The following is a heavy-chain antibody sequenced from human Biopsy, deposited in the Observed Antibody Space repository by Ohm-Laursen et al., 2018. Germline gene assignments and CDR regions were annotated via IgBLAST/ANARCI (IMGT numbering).Heavy chain of an antibody. V-gene: IGHV4-59*11. CDR2: VYNGGIT. Sequence: QTLSLTCSVSGGSIISHYWTWIRQPPGKGLEWIGHVYNGGITNYNPSLKSRVTISKDTSKNQFSLQVNSVTAADTAVYYCARTPRDSFWSGSYKRGLWFDPWGQGTLVIVSS. J-gene: IGHJ5*02. CDR3: ARTPRDSFWSGSYKRGLWFDP. CDR1: GGSIISHY. D-gene: IGHD3-3*01.